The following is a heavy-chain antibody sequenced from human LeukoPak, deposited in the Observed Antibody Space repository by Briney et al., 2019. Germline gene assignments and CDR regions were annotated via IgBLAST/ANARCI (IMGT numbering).Heavy chain of an antibody. V-gene: IGHV1-18*01. CDR1: GYAFTSYG. Sequence: ASVKVSCKASGYAFTSYGISWVRQAPGQGLECMGWISAYNGNTNYAQKLQGRVTMTTDTSTSTAYMELRSLRSDDTAVYYCARRGRRPSYYYGMDVWGQGTTVTVSS. CDR2: ISAYNGNT. J-gene: IGHJ6*02. D-gene: IGHD3-10*01. CDR3: ARRGRRPSYYYGMDV.